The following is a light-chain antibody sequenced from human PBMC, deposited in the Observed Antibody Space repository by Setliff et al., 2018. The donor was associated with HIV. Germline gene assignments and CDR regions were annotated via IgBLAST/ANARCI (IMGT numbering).Light chain of an antibody. CDR1: QSVISNY. V-gene: IGKV3D-20*01. CDR3: QQYGSSPIT. CDR2: GAV. Sequence: SPATLSLSPGERATLSCGASQSVISNYLAWYQQKPGLAPRLLIHGAVRRATGIPDRFSGSGSGTDSTLTISRLEPEDFAVYYCQQYGSSPITFGQGTRLEIK. J-gene: IGKJ5*01.